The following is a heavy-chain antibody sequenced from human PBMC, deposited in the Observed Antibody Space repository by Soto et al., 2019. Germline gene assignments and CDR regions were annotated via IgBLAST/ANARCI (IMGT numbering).Heavy chain of an antibody. J-gene: IGHJ4*02. Sequence: GESLKISCKGSGYSFTSYWIVWVRQMPGKGLEWMGIIYPGDSDTRYSPSFQGQVTISADKSISTAYLQWSSLKASDTAMYYCATSRQDILTGYYTAILDYWGQGTLVTVSS. CDR1: GYSFTSYW. V-gene: IGHV5-51*01. D-gene: IGHD3-9*01. CDR2: IYPGDSDT. CDR3: ATSRQDILTGYYTAILDY.